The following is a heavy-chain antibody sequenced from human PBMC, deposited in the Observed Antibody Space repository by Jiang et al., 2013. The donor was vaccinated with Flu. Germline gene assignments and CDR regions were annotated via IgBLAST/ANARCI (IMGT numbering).Heavy chain of an antibody. CDR1: GYIFTSYH. CDR3: ARRVVGYFDY. J-gene: IGHJ4*02. D-gene: IGHD1-26*01. V-gene: IGHV1-46*03. CDR2: INPSGGST. Sequence: GAEVKKPGASVKVSCKASGYIFTSYHIHWVRQAPGQGLEWMGIINPSGGSTNYAQKFQGRVTMTRDTSTSTVYMELSSLRSEDTAVYYCARRVVGYFDYVGPGNPGPPSPQ.